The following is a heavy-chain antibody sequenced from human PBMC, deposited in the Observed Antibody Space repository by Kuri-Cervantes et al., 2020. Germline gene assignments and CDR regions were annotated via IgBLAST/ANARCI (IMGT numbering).Heavy chain of an antibody. D-gene: IGHD6-19*01. J-gene: IGHJ6*02. CDR1: GFTFSSYW. Sequence: GGSLRLSCAASGFTFSSYWMSWVRQAPGKGLEWVANIKQDGSEKYYVDSVKGRFTISRDNAKNSLYLQMNSLRAEDTAVYYCARGHSSGWYRGSNYGMDVWGQGTTVTVSS. CDR2: IKQDGSEK. CDR3: ARGHSSGWYRGSNYGMDV. V-gene: IGHV3-7*01.